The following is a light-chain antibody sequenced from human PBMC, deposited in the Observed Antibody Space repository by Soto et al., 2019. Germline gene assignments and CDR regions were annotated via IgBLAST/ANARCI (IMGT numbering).Light chain of an antibody. CDR2: EVS. J-gene: IGLJ1*01. CDR3: TSYTSSNTPV. CDR1: SSDVGGYNY. Sequence: GSPGQSITISCTGTSSDVGGYNYVSWYQQHPGKAPKLMIYEVSNRPSGVSNRFSGSKSGNTASLTISGLQAEDEADYYCTSYTSSNTPVFGTGTKVT. V-gene: IGLV2-14*01.